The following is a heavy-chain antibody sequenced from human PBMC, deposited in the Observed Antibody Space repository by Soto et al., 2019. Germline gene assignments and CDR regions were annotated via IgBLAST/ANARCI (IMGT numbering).Heavy chain of an antibody. CDR2: INSDGSST. CDR1: GFTFSSYW. CDR3: ARDRALTYYYDSSVSSDAFDI. D-gene: IGHD3-22*01. J-gene: IGHJ3*02. V-gene: IGHV3-74*01. Sequence: GSLRLSCAASGFTFSSYWMHWVRQAPGKGLVWVSRINSDGSSTSYADSVKGRFTISRDSAKNTLYLQMNSLRAEDTAVYYCARDRALTYYYDSSVSSDAFDIWGQGAMVTVSS.